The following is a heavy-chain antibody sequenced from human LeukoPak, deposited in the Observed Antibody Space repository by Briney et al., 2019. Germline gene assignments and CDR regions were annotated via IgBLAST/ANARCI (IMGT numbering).Heavy chain of an antibody. V-gene: IGHV3-20*04. CDR1: GFTFDDYG. D-gene: IGHD2-2*01. Sequence: GGSLRLSCAASGFTFDDYGMSWVRQAPGKGLEWVSGINWNGGSTGYADSVKGRFTISRDNAKNTLYLQMNSLRAEDTAVYYCWVPATAGEADYWGQGTLVTVSS. CDR3: WVPATAGEADY. CDR2: INWNGGST. J-gene: IGHJ4*02.